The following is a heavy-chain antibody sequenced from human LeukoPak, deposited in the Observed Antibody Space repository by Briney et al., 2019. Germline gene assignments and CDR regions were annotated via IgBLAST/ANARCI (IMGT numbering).Heavy chain of an antibody. D-gene: IGHD5-24*01. V-gene: IGHV3-23*01. CDR1: GFTFSSYA. Sequence: PGGSLRLSCAASGFTFSSYAMSWVRQAPGKGLEWVSAISGSGGSTYYADSVKGRFTISRDNSKNTLYLQMNSLRAEDTAVYYCARASRRDGYNFGADYWGQGTLVTVSS. J-gene: IGHJ4*02. CDR2: ISGSGGST. CDR3: ARASRRDGYNFGADY.